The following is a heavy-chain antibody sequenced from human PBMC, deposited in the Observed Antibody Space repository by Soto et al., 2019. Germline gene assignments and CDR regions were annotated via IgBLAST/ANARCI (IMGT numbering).Heavy chain of an antibody. CDR1: GFSLSNARMG. CDR2: IFSNDEK. CDR3: ARISKDYYGSGSYIFWFDP. J-gene: IGHJ5*02. Sequence: QVTLKESGPVLVKPTETLTLTCTVSGFSLSNARMGVSWIRQPPGKALEWLAHIFSNDEKSYSTSLKSRLTISKDNSKSQVVLTMTNMDPVDTATYYCARISKDYYGSGSYIFWFDPWGQGTLVTVSS. D-gene: IGHD3-10*01. V-gene: IGHV2-26*01.